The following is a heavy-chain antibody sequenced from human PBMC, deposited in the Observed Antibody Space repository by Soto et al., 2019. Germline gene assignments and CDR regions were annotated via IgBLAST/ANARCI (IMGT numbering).Heavy chain of an antibody. CDR1: GYSFTSYW. D-gene: IGHD6-6*01. CDR3: NVYLSIAAQFDP. Sequence: GESLKIYCKGSGYSFTSYWIGWVRQMPGKGLEWMGIIYPGDSDTRYSPSFQGQVTVSADKSISTAYLQWSSLKASDTAMYYCNVYLSIAAQFDPWGQGTLVTVSS. V-gene: IGHV5-51*01. J-gene: IGHJ5*02. CDR2: IYPGDSDT.